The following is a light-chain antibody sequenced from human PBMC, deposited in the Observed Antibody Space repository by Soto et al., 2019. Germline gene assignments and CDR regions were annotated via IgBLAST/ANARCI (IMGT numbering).Light chain of an antibody. V-gene: IGLV2-14*01. J-gene: IGLJ2*01. CDR2: DVS. CDR3: SSYTSSSTGVV. Sequence: QSALTQPASVSGSPGQSITISCTGTSSDVGGYNYVSWYQQHPGKAPKLMIYDVSNRPSGVSNRFSGSKSGNTASLTISGLQAEDEADYYCSSYTSSSTGVVFGGGTKLIVL. CDR1: SSDVGGYNY.